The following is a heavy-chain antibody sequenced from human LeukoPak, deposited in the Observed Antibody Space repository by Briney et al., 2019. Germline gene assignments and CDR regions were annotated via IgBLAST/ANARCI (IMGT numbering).Heavy chain of an antibody. CDR3: AKSYGSGSYPVN. CDR1: GFTFDDYA. CDR2: ISGDGGST. J-gene: IGHJ4*02. Sequence: PGXXLRLSCAASGFTFDDYAMHWVRQAPGKGLEWVSLISGDGGSTYYADSVKGRFTISRDNSKNSLYLQMNSLRTEDTALYYCAKSYGSGSYPVNWGQGTLVTVSS. V-gene: IGHV3-43*02. D-gene: IGHD3-10*01.